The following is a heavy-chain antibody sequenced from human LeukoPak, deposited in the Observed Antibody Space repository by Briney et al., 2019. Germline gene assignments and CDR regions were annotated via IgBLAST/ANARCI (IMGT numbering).Heavy chain of an antibody. Sequence: SETLSLTCTVSGYSISSGYYWGWIRQPPGKGLEWIGSIYYSGTTYYNPSLKSRVTISVDTSKNQFSLKLSSVTAADTAVYYCARDDGYNDYWGQGTLVTVSS. V-gene: IGHV4-38-2*02. D-gene: IGHD5-24*01. CDR3: ARDDGYNDY. J-gene: IGHJ4*02. CDR2: IYYSGTT. CDR1: GYSISSGYY.